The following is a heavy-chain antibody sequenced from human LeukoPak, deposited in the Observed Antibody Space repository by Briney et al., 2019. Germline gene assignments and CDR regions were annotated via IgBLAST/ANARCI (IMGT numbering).Heavy chain of an antibody. V-gene: IGHV3-7*01. CDR2: IKQDGSEK. CDR3: AREPGIAVAGTIYYYYYMDV. J-gene: IGHJ6*03. Sequence: GGSLRLSCAASAFTFSSYWMSWVRQAPGKGLEWVANIKQDGSEKYYVDSVKGRFTISRDNAKNSLYLQMNSLRAEDTAVYYCAREPGIAVAGTIYYYYYMDVWGKGTTVTISS. CDR1: AFTFSSYW. D-gene: IGHD6-19*01.